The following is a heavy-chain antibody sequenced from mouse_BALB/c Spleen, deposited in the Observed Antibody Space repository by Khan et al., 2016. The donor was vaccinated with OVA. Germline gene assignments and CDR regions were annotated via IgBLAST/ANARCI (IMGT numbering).Heavy chain of an antibody. Sequence: EVQLQQSGTVLARPGASVKMSCKASGYSFTSYLIHWVKQRPGQDLEWIGDIYPGNSDTNYNKKFKDKAKLTAGKYASTAYMELSRLTNEDSAVYYCTRGGYSSFADWGQGTLVTVSA. D-gene: IGHD1-3*01. V-gene: IGHV1-5*01. CDR3: TRGGYSSFAD. J-gene: IGHJ3*01. CDR2: IYPGNSDT. CDR1: GYSFTSYL.